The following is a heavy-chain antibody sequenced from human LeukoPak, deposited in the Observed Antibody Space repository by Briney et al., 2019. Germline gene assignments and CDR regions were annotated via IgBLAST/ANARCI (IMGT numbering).Heavy chain of an antibody. CDR3: AKDHDYNKSGIR. V-gene: IGHV4-31*03. J-gene: IGHJ4*02. CDR2: IYYSGST. D-gene: IGHD4-11*01. Sequence: SETLSLTCTVSGGSISSGGYYWSWIRQHPGKGLEWIGYIYYSGSTYYNPSLKSRVTISVDTSKNQFSLKLSSVTAADTAVYYCAKDHDYNKSGIRWGQGTLVTVSS. CDR1: GGSISSGGYY.